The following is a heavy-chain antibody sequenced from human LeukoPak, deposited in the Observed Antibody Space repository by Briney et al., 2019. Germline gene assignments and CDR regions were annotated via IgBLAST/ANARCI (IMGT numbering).Heavy chain of an antibody. V-gene: IGHV3-11*04. CDR2: ISSSGSTI. D-gene: IGHD6-13*01. CDR3: ARVGGSSSWFPIYYYYMDV. Sequence: GGSLRLSCAASGFSFSDHYMDWVRQAPGKGLEWVSYISSSGSTIYYADSVKGRFTISRDNAKNSLYLQMNSLRAEDTAVYYCARVGGSSSWFPIYYYYMDVWGKGTTVTISS. J-gene: IGHJ6*03. CDR1: GFSFSDHY.